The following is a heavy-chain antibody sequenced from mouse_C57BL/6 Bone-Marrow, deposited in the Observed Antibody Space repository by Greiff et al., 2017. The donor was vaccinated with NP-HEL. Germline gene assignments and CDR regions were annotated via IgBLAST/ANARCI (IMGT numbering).Heavy chain of an antibody. D-gene: IGHD1-1*01. Sequence: EVKLQESGPGLVKPSQSLSLTCSVTGYSITSGYYWNWIRQFPGNKLEWMGYISYDGSNNYNPSLKNRISITRDTSKNQFFLKLNSVTTEDTATYYCARRTTVVLRVYYFDYWGQGTTLTVSS. CDR1: GYSITSGYY. CDR3: ARRTTVVLRVYYFDY. V-gene: IGHV3-6*01. CDR2: ISYDGSN. J-gene: IGHJ2*01.